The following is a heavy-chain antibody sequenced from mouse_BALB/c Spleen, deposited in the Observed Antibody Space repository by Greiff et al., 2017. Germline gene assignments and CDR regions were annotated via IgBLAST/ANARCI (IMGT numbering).Heavy chain of an antibody. CDR2: IDTSDSYT. J-gene: IGHJ4*01. V-gene: IGHV1-69*01. CDR3: ARSEYGDYGDD. Sequence: QVQLQQPGAELVMPGASVKMSCTASGYTFTDYWMPWVKQRPGQGLEWIGAIDTSDSYTSYPQKFKGKDTLTVDESSSTAYVQLSSLTSEDSAVYYSARSEYGDYGDDWGQGTSVTVSS. CDR1: GYTFTDYW. D-gene: IGHD2-13*01.